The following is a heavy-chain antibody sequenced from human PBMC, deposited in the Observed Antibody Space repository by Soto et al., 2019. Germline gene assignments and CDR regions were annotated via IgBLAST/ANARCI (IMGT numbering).Heavy chain of an antibody. V-gene: IGHV1-2*02. D-gene: IGHD2-15*01. CDR3: ARSPYSLLGDGQHYYYGMDL. CDR1: GFTISGFY. CDR2: IKPNTDDT. J-gene: IGHJ6*02. Sequence: GASVKVSCKPSGFTISGFYLHWVRQAPGQRLEWMGWIKPNTDDTGYAQKFQGRVTLTWDTSSSAGYLDLSRLRSDDTAVYYCARSPYSLLGDGQHYYYGMDLWGLGTTVTVSS.